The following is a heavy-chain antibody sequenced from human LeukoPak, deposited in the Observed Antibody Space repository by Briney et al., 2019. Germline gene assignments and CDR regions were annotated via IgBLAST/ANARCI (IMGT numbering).Heavy chain of an antibody. CDR2: ITGSSSPI. Sequence: GGSLRLSCAASGFTFSTYSMNWVRQAPGKGLEWVSYITGSSSPIYYADSVKGRFTVSRDNAKNSLYLQINSLRDEDTAVYYCTRDPHALDYWGQGTLVTVSS. J-gene: IGHJ4*02. CDR3: TRDPHALDY. CDR1: GFTFSTYS. V-gene: IGHV3-48*02.